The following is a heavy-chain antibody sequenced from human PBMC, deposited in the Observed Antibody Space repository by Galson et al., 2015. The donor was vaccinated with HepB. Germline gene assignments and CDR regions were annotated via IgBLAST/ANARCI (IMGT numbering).Heavy chain of an antibody. CDR2: IKQDGSEK. D-gene: IGHD3-9*01. Sequence: SLRLSCAASGFTFSSYWMSWVRQAPGKGLEWVANIKQDGSEKYYVDSVKGRFTISRDNAKNSLYLQMNSLRAEDTAVYYCARQLRYFDWLSNFDYWGQGTLVTVSS. CDR1: GFTFSSYW. V-gene: IGHV3-7*03. CDR3: ARQLRYFDWLSNFDY. J-gene: IGHJ4*02.